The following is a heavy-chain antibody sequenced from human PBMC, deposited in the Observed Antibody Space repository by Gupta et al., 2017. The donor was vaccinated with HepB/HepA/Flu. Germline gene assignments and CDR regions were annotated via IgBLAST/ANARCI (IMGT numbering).Heavy chain of an antibody. D-gene: IGHD1-20*01. CDR2: ISGSGGNT. Sequence: ERQLLESGGDLVQPGGSLRLSCSASGFSFSSSAMSWVRQAPGKGPEWVSEISGSGGNTYYADSVKGRFSISRDNSKSTLYLQMNSLKVEDTAVYYCAKDLTGTYGDYFDYWGQGTPVAVSA. CDR1: GFSFSSSA. J-gene: IGHJ4*02. CDR3: AKDLTGTYGDYFDY. V-gene: IGHV3-23*01.